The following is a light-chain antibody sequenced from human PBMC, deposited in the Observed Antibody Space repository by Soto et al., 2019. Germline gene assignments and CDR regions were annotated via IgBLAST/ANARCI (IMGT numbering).Light chain of an antibody. J-gene: IGKJ5*01. Sequence: EILMTQSPATLSVSPGERATLSCRASQSVDSNLAWYQQKPGQAPRLLIYGASTRATGISARFSGSGSGTEFTLTISSLQSEDIATYYCQQYDNLPPTFGQGTRLEIK. CDR1: QSVDSN. CDR2: GAS. V-gene: IGKV3-15*01. CDR3: QQYDNLPPT.